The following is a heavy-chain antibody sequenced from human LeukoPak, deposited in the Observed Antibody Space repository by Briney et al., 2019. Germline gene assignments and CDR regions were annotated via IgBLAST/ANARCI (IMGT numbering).Heavy chain of an antibody. D-gene: IGHD5-18*01. CDR1: GGSINNYY. Sequence: SETLSLTCTVSGGSINNYYWKWSRQPPGKGLEWIGYIYYSGSTRYNPSLKSRVTISVDTSKNQFSLRLSSVTAADTAVYYCARHDRLGAEYTYGPMYYWGQGTLVTVSS. CDR3: ARHDRLGAEYTYGPMYY. J-gene: IGHJ4*02. CDR2: IYYSGST. V-gene: IGHV4-59*08.